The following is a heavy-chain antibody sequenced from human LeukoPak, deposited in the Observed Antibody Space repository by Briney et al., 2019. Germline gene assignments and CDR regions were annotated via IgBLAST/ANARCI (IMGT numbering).Heavy chain of an antibody. CDR2: MNPNSGNT. V-gene: IGHV1-8*02. CDR3: AKKNPYYYYGMDV. CDR1: GYTFTGYY. J-gene: IGHJ6*02. Sequence: ASVKVSCKASGYTFTGYYMHWVRQATGQGLEWMGWMNPNSGNTGYAQKFQGRVTMTRNTSISTAYMELSSLRSEDTAVYYCAKKNPYYYYGMDVWGQGTTVTVSS.